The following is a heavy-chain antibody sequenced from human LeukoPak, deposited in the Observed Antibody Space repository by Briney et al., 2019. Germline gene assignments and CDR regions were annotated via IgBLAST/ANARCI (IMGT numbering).Heavy chain of an antibody. V-gene: IGHV4-59*01. Sequence: PSETLSLTCTVSGGSISSYYWSWIRQPPGKGLEWIGYIYYSGSTNYNPSLKSRVTISVDTSKNQFSLKLSSVTAADTAVYYCARDSSSSWYWTEWGSGAGDIWGQGTMVTVSS. J-gene: IGHJ3*02. D-gene: IGHD6-13*01. CDR2: IYYSGST. CDR3: ARDSSSSWYWTEWGSGAGDI. CDR1: GGSISSYY.